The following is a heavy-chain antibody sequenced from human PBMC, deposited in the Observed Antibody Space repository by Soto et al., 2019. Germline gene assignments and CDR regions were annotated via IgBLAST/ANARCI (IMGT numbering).Heavy chain of an antibody. CDR1: GFTVSSNY. CDR3: ARDRIAVAGNPEYFQH. V-gene: IGHV3-66*01. CDR2: IYSGGST. Sequence: SLRLSCAASGFTVSSNYMSWVRQAPGKGLEWVSVIYSGGSTYYAYSVKGRFTISRDNSKNTLYLQMNSLRAEDTAVYYCARDRIAVAGNPEYFQHWGQGTLVTVSS. J-gene: IGHJ1*01. D-gene: IGHD6-19*01.